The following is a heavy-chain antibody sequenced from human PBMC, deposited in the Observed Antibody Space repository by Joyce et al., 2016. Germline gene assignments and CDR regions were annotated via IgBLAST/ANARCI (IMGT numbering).Heavy chain of an antibody. CDR2: ISPDGSKK. CDR1: GFTFNRYA. V-gene: IGHV3-30-3*01. D-gene: IGHD2-2*01. Sequence: QVQLVESGGGVAQPGRSLRLSCAASGFTFNRYAMQWVRQTPGTGREWGAVISPDGSKKFYADSVKDRFIISRDNSNKMVFVQMNSLRVEDTGVYYCARSPSNSWHTFDSWGQGTLVSVSS. J-gene: IGHJ4*02. CDR3: ARSPSNSWHTFDS.